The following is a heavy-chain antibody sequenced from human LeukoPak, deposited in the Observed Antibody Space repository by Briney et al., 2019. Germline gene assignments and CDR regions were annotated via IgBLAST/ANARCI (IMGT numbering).Heavy chain of an antibody. D-gene: IGHD1-26*01. CDR2: IHYSGTT. J-gene: IGHJ4*02. CDR3: AREGSGSYYRFDY. Sequence: PSETLSLTCTVSGGSISNFYWNWVRQPPGKGLEWIAYIHYSGTTNYNPSLKSRVTISVDTSKNQFSLKLSSVTAADTAVYYCAREGSGSYYRFDYWGQGTLVTVSS. CDR1: GGSISNFY. V-gene: IGHV4-59*12.